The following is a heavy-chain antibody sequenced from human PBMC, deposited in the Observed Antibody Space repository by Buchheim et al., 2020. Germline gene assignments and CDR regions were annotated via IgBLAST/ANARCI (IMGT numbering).Heavy chain of an antibody. V-gene: IGHV3-11*06. CDR1: GFTFSDYY. D-gene: IGHD2-2*01. CDR3: ARDPNSAHCSSTSCYLGGWFDP. CDR2: ISSSSSYT. J-gene: IGHJ5*02. Sequence: QVQLVESGGGLVKPGGSLRLSCAASGFTFSDYYMSWIRQAPGKGLEWVSYISSSSSYTNYADSVKGRFTISRDNAKNSLYLQMNSLRAEDTAVYYCARDPNSAHCSSTSCYLGGWFDPWGQGTL.